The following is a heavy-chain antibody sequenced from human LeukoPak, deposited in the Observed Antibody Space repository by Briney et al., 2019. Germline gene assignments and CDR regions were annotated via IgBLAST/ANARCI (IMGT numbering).Heavy chain of an antibody. CDR1: PFGFSNFG. CDR3: ASGGPTRGSLAY. CDR2: IRRDGTYI. D-gene: IGHD1-26*01. Sequence: GGSLRLSCAASPFGFSNFGMYWVRQTPDEGLEWVAYIRRDGTYINYLDSVKGRFSISRDNSKTTVWLQMHSLRVEDTALYYCASGGPTRGSLAYWGQGTLVTVSS. V-gene: IGHV3-30*02. J-gene: IGHJ4*02.